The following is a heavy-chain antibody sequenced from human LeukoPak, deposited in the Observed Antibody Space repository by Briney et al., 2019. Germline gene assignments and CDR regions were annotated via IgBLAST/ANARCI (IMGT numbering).Heavy chain of an antibody. CDR3: ARGIGTSYDSSRDAFDI. D-gene: IGHD3-22*01. J-gene: IGHJ3*02. CDR1: AGSINSGDDY. V-gene: IGHV4-61*02. CDR2: IYSPGTN. Sequence: PSQTLSLTCTVSAGSINSGDDYWRWLRQPAGTGLEWIGRIYSPGTNYNYNPSLKSRVTISIDTSKNPFSLKLTSVTAADTAVYYCARGIGTSYDSSRDAFDIWGQGTMVTVSS.